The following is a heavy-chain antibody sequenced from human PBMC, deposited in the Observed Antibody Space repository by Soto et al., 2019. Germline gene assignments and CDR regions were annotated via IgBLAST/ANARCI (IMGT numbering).Heavy chain of an antibody. D-gene: IGHD3-10*01. CDR1: GGSFSGYY. CDR3: ARRAYYYGLGSYYTYYYYYMDV. Sequence: PSETLSLTCAVYGGSFSGYYWSWIRQPPGKGLEWIGEINHSGSTNYNPSLKSRVTISVDTSKNQFSLKLSSVTAADTAVYYCARRAYYYGLGSYYTYYYYYMDVWGKGTTVTVSS. J-gene: IGHJ6*03. V-gene: IGHV4-34*01. CDR2: INHSGST.